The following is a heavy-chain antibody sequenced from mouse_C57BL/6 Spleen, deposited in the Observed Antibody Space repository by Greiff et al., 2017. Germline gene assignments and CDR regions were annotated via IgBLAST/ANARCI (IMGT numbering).Heavy chain of an antibody. CDR2: IYPGDGDT. J-gene: IGHJ4*01. V-gene: IGHV1-82*01. CDR1: GYAFSSSW. Sequence: QVQLQQSGPELVKPGASVKISCTASGYAFSSSWMNWLKQRPGKGLEWIGRIYPGDGDTYYNGTFKGQATLTADKSSSTAYMQLSSLTSEDSAVYFCANYDAMDYWGQGTSVTVSS. CDR3: ANYDAMDY.